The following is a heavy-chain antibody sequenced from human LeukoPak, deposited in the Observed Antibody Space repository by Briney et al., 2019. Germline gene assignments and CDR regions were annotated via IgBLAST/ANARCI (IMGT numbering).Heavy chain of an antibody. J-gene: IGHJ3*02. CDR3: ASKGYCSGGSCYSRGAFDI. D-gene: IGHD2-15*01. CDR2: VSPIFGTA. Sequence: SVKVSCKASGGTFSRYAISWVRQAPGQGLEWMGGVSPIFGTANYAQKLQGRVTITTDESTSRAYMELSSLRSEDTAVYYCASKGYCSGGSCYSRGAFDIWGQGTMVTVSS. V-gene: IGHV1-69*05. CDR1: GGTFSRYA.